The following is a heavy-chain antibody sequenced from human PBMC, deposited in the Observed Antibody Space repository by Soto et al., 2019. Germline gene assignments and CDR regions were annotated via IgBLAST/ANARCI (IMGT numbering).Heavy chain of an antibody. CDR1: GDSVSSNSAA. J-gene: IGHJ4*02. Sequence: SQTLSLTCVISGDSVSSNSAAWNWIRQSPSRGLEWLGRTYYRSKWYNDYAVSVKSRITINPDTSKNQFSLQLNSVTPEDTAVYYCARSGIAAAPDTYYFDYWGQGTLVTVSS. D-gene: IGHD6-13*01. CDR3: ARSGIAAAPDTYYFDY. CDR2: TYYRSKWYN. V-gene: IGHV6-1*01.